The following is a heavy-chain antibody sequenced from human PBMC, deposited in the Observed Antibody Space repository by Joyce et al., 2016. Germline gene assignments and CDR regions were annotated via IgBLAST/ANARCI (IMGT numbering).Heavy chain of an antibody. V-gene: IGHV3-66*04. CDR3: ASQFGSLFSNYVVY. Sequence: EVQLVESGGGLVQPGGSLRLSCAASGFTVSSDYMTWVRQAPGQGLEWVSILYSGGITYYADSVRGRSTISRDNSKTTLYLQMSSLRPEDTAIYYCASQFGSLFSNYVVYWGQGALVTVSS. D-gene: IGHD3-10*01. CDR1: GFTVSSDY. CDR2: LYSGGIT. J-gene: IGHJ4*02.